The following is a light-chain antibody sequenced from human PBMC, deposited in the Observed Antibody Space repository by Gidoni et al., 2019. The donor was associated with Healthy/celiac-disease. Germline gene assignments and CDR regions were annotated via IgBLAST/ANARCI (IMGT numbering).Light chain of an antibody. CDR3: HQSNSLPLT. V-gene: IGKV6-21*01. J-gene: IGKJ1*01. CDR2: YAS. Sequence: EFVLTQTAAFQSVTPKEKVTINCRASQSIVSSLHCYQQKPDQSPKLLIKYASQSFSGVPSRFSGSGSGTDFTLTINSLEAEDAATYYCHQSNSLPLTFGQGTKVEIK. CDR1: QSIVSS.